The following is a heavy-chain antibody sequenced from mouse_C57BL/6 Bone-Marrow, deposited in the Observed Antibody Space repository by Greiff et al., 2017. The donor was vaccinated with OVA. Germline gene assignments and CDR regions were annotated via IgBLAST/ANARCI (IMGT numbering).Heavy chain of an antibody. CDR3: ARDNYGSSLDY. CDR2: ISSGGDYI. V-gene: IGHV5S21*01. J-gene: IGHJ2*01. CDR1: GFTFSSYA. Sequence: EVKVVESGEGLVKPGGSLKLSCAASGFTFSSYAMSWVRQTPEKRLEWVAYISSGGDYIYYADTVKGRFTISRDNARNTLYLQMSSLKSEDTATYYCARDNYGSSLDYWGQGTTLTVSS. D-gene: IGHD1-1*01.